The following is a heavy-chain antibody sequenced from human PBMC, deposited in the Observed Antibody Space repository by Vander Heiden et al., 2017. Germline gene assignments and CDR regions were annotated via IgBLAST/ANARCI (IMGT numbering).Heavy chain of an antibody. V-gene: IGHV3-30-3*01. CDR3: AKEYYDYVWGSYRDGAFDY. D-gene: IGHD3-16*01. CDR1: GFTFSSYA. CDR2: ISYDGSNK. J-gene: IGHJ4*02. Sequence: QVQLLESGGGVVQPGRSLRLSCAASGFTFSSYAMHWVRQAPGKGLEWVAVISYDGSNKYYADSVKGRFTISRDNSKNTLYLQMNSLRAEDTAVYYCAKEYYDYVWGSYRDGAFDYWGQGTLVTVSS.